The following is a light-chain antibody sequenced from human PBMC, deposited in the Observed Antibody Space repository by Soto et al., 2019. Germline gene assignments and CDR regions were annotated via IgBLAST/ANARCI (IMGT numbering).Light chain of an antibody. CDR1: QTISSW. CDR2: KAS. J-gene: IGKJ1*01. Sequence: DIQMTQSPSTLSGSVGDRVTITCRASQTISSWLAWYQQKPGKAPKLLIYKASTLKIGVPSRFIGSGSGTEFTLTISSLQPDDFATYYCQHYNSYSEAFGQGTKVELK. V-gene: IGKV1-5*03. CDR3: QHYNSYSEA.